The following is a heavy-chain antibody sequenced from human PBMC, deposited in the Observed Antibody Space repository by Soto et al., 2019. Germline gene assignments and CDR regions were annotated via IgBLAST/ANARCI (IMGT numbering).Heavy chain of an antibody. D-gene: IGHD2-15*01. CDR1: GYTFTGYY. V-gene: IGHV1-2*04. CDR3: ARGLAMKGYCSGGSCPYYYYYGMDV. Sequence: QVQLVQSGAEVKKPGASVKVSCKASGYTFTGYYMHWVRQAPGQGLEWMGWINPNSGGTNYAQKFQGWVTMTRDTSISTAYMELSRLRSDDTAVYYCARGLAMKGYCSGGSCPYYYYYGMDVWGQGTTVTVSS. CDR2: INPNSGGT. J-gene: IGHJ6*02.